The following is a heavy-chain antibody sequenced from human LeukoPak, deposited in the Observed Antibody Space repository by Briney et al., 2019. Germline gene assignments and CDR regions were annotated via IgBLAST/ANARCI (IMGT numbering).Heavy chain of an antibody. CDR3: ARSDGYGLVDI. Sequence: SETLSLTCTVSGGSISSYYWSWIRQPPGKGLEWIGYIYYSGSTNYNPSLKSRVTISVDTPKNHFSLTLSSVTAADTAVYYCARSDGYGLVDIWGQGTMVTVSS. CDR1: GGSISSYY. D-gene: IGHD3-10*01. J-gene: IGHJ3*02. V-gene: IGHV4-59*12. CDR2: IYYSGST.